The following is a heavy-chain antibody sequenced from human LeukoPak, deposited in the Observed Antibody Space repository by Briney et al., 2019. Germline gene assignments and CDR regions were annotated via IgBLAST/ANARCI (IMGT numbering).Heavy chain of an antibody. Sequence: PGGSLRLSCAAPGFTLSNYGLTGVGQAQGKGRGWVSRINSDGSSTTYADSVKGRFTISRDNAKNTLYLQMNSLRAEDTAAYYCGRGFVLVPAAIPDYWGQGTLVTVSS. J-gene: IGHJ4*02. V-gene: IGHV3-74*03. CDR3: GRGFVLVPAAIPDY. CDR2: INSDGSST. D-gene: IGHD2-2*01. CDR1: GFTLSNYG.